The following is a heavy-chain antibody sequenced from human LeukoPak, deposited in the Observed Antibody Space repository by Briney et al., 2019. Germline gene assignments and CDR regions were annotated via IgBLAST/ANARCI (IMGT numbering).Heavy chain of an antibody. CDR1: GGTFSSYS. CDR2: IIPIFDTA. V-gene: IGHV1-69*13. CDR3: ARISLGAIWGYYYGMDV. D-gene: IGHD1-26*01. Sequence: SVTVSCKASGGTFSSYSISWVRQAPGQGLEWMGGIIPIFDTADYAQKFQGRVTITADESTSTAYMELSSLRSEDTAEFYCARISLGAIWGYYYGMDVWGQGTTVTVSS. J-gene: IGHJ6*02.